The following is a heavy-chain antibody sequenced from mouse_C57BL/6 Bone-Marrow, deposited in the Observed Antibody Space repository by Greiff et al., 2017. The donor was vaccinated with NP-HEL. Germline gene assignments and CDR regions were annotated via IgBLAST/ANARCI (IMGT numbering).Heavy chain of an antibody. V-gene: IGHV1-7*01. CDR2: INPSSGYT. Sequence: QVQLKESGAELAKPGASVKLSCKSSGYTFTSYWMHWVNQRPGQGLEWIGYINPSSGYTKYNQKFKDKATLTADKSSSTAYMQLSSLTYEDSAVDDGARVGGPGSWWAYWGKGTLVTGSA. CDR3: ARVGGPGSWWAY. CDR1: GYTFTSYW. D-gene: IGHD1-1*02. J-gene: IGHJ3*01.